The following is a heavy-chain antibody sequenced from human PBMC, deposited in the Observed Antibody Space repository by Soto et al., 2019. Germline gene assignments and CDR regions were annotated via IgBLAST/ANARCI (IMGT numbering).Heavy chain of an antibody. J-gene: IGHJ6*02. D-gene: IGHD3-16*02. V-gene: IGHV4-59*01. CDR3: PRAHYDYVWGSYRLPLMDV. Sequence: PSLTCIHSGGSISRYYRSWIRQPRWKVMEWIGYIYSSGSTNYNPSLNSRVTISVDTSQNQFSLKLSSVTAADTAVYYCPRAHYDYVWGSYRLPLMDVWGQGTTVTESS. CDR1: GGSISRYY. CDR2: IYSSGST.